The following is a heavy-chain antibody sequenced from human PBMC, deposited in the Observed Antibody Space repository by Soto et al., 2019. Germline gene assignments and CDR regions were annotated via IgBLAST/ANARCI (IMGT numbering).Heavy chain of an antibody. J-gene: IGHJ3*02. CDR3: ARDRCGSTGCYNAFDI. D-gene: IGHD2-2*02. CDR2: ISSNGGST. V-gene: IGHV3-64*01. CDR1: GFTFRTYA. Sequence: GESLKISCAASGFTFRTYAMHWVRQAPGKGLEYVSRISSNGGSTYYANSVKGRFTISRDNSKNTLYLQLGSLGAEDMAVYYCARDRCGSTGCYNAFDIWGQGTMVTVSS.